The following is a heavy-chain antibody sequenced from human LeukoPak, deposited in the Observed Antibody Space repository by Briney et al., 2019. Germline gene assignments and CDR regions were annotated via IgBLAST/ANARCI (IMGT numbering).Heavy chain of an antibody. CDR1: GGSFSGYY. Sequence: SETLSLTCAVYGGSFSGYYWSWIRQPPGKGLEWIGEINHSGSTNYNPSLKGRVTVSVDTSKNQFSLKLSSVTAADTAVYYCASPWGSWPENWFDPWGQGTLVTVSS. CDR3: ASPWGSWPENWFDP. CDR2: INHSGST. D-gene: IGHD6-13*01. J-gene: IGHJ5*02. V-gene: IGHV4-34*01.